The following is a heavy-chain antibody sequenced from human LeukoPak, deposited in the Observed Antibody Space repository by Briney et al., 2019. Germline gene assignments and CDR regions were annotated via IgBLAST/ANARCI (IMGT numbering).Heavy chain of an antibody. D-gene: IGHD3-22*01. CDR2: IYRGGNT. CDR1: GYSISSGYY. V-gene: IGHV4-38-2*02. CDR3: ERVGNAFDSSGYYFDS. J-gene: IGHJ4*02. Sequence: SETLSLTCTVSGYSISSGYYWGWIRQPPGKGLEWIGHIYRGGNTYYNPSLKSRVTISVDTSKNQFSLKLRSVPAADTAVYYCERVGNAFDSSGYYFDSWGQGTLVTVSS.